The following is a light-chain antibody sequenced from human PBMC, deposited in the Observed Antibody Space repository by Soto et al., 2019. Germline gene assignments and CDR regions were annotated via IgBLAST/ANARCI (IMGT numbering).Light chain of an antibody. J-gene: IGKJ4*01. CDR2: GAS. V-gene: IGKV3-20*01. Sequence: EIVLTQSPGTLSLSPGERATLSCRASQSVSAGHLAWYQQKPGQAPRLLICGASSRATGIPDRFSGSGSGTDFTLTISRLEPEDFAVYFCQQYGSSPLTFGGGTKVEIK. CDR1: QSVSAGH. CDR3: QQYGSSPLT.